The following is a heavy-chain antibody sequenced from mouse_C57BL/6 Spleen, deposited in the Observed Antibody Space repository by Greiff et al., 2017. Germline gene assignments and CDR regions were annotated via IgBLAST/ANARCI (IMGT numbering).Heavy chain of an antibody. D-gene: IGHD2-14*01. J-gene: IGHJ1*03. CDR3: ARLRLLQRVPYFDV. CDR2: INPNNGGT. V-gene: IGHV1-26*01. CDR1: GYTFTDYY. Sequence: EVQLQQSGPELVKPGASVKISCKASGYTFTDYYMNWVKQSHGKSLEWIGDINPNNGGTSYNQKFKGKATLTVDKSSSTAYMELRSLTSEDSAVYYCARLRLLQRVPYFDVWGTETTVTVSS.